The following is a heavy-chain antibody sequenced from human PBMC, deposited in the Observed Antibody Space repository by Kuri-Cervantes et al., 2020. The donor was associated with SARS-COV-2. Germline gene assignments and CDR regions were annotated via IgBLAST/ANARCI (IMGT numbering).Heavy chain of an antibody. CDR1: GGTFSSYA. D-gene: IGHD4-17*01. CDR3: ASRDYGDHYFGSY. Sequence: SVKVSCKASGGTFSSYAISWVRQAPGQGLEWMGGIIPIFGTANYAQKFQGRVTITADESTSTAYMELSSLRPEDTAVYYCASRDYGDHYFGSYWGQGTLVTVSS. J-gene: IGHJ4*02. CDR2: IIPIFGTA. V-gene: IGHV1-69*13.